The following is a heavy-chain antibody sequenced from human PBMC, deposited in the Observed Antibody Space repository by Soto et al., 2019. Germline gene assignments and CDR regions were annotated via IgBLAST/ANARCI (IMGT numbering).Heavy chain of an antibody. CDR2: IDYSGST. D-gene: IGHD5-18*01. CDR1: GGSISRGGYS. Sequence: PSETLSLACTVYGGSISRGGYSWSDFRQHPGKGLEWIGYIDYSGSTYYSPSLKSRVTISADTSKNQFSLKVNSVTAADTAVYHCAMVTAKVSQGY. V-gene: IGHV4-31*03. CDR3: AMVTAKVSQGY. J-gene: IGHJ4*03.